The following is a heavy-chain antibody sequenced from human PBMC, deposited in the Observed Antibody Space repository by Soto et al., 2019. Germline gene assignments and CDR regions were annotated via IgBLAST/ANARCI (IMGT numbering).Heavy chain of an antibody. J-gene: IGHJ4*02. Sequence: PGESLKISCKGSGYSFTSYWIGWVRQMPGKGPEWMGIIYPGDSDTRYSPSFQGQVTISADKSISTAYLQWSSLKASDTAMYYCATPRESSIAAHGFDYWGQGTLVTVSS. V-gene: IGHV5-51*01. CDR2: IYPGDSDT. D-gene: IGHD6-6*01. CDR3: ATPRESSIAAHGFDY. CDR1: GYSFTSYW.